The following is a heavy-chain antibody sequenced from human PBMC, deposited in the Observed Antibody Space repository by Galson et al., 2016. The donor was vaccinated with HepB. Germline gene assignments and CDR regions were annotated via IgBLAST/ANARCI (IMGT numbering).Heavy chain of an antibody. CDR2: ISYDGSNK. CDR1: GFTFSSSS. V-gene: IGHV3-30*04. CDR3: AREDYGDNGYFDY. Sequence: SLRLSCAASGFTFSSSSMHWVRQAPGKGLEWVAVISYDGSNKYYADSVKGRFTISRDNSKNTLYLQMNSLRAEDTAVYYCAREDYGDNGYFDYWAQGTLVTVSS. D-gene: IGHD4-17*01. J-gene: IGHJ4*02.